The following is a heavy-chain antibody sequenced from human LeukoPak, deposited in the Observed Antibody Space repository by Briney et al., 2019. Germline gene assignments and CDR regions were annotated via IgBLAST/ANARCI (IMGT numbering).Heavy chain of an antibody. CDR2: ISSSGSTI. V-gene: IGHV3-11*04. J-gene: IGHJ4*02. CDR3: ARSDYNFDY. Sequence: GGSLRLSCVVSGLTFSDYYMNWIRQAPGKGLEWISYISSSGSTIYYADSVQGRFTISRDNAKNSLYLQMSSLRAEDTAVYYCARSDYNFDYWGQGTLVTVSS. D-gene: IGHD3-16*01. CDR1: GLTFSDYY.